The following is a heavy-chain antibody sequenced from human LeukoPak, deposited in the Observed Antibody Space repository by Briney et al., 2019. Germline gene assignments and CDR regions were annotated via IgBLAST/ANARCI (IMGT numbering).Heavy chain of an antibody. CDR2: IYSGDNT. D-gene: IGHD3-3*01. CDR1: GFTVSSNY. J-gene: IGHJ4*02. Sequence: GGSLRLSCAASGFTVSSNYMSWVRQAPGKGLECVSVIYSGDNTYYADSVKGRFTISRDNSKNTLYLQMNSLRAEDTAVYYCARSRSITIFGVVRGDRYSFDYWGQGTLVTVSS. V-gene: IGHV3-53*01. CDR3: ARSRSITIFGVVRGDRYSFDY.